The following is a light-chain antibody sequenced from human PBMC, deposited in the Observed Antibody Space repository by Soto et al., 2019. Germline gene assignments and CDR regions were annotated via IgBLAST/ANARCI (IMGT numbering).Light chain of an antibody. Sequence: QSALTQPPSVSGSPGQSVTISCTGTSGDVDPYNYVSWYQQHPGRAPKLVIYDVNMRPSGVPDRFSGSKSGVTSSLTISGLQADDEADYYCCSYVGTPLVGGGTKLTVL. CDR1: SGDVDPYNY. CDR2: DVN. J-gene: IGLJ2*01. V-gene: IGLV2-11*01. CDR3: CSYVGTPL.